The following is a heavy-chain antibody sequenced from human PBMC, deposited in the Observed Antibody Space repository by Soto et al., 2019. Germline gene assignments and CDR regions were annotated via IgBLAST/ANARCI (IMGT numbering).Heavy chain of an antibody. Sequence: PGGSLRLSCAASGFTFSSYSMNWVRQAPGKGLEWVSSISSSSSYIYYADSVKGRFTISRDNAKNSLYLQMNSLRAEDTAVYYCARDLVSPEDPWYFDYWGQGTLVTVSS. D-gene: IGHD2-2*01. CDR1: GFTFSSYS. J-gene: IGHJ4*02. CDR3: ARDLVSPEDPWYFDY. CDR2: ISSSSSYI. V-gene: IGHV3-21*01.